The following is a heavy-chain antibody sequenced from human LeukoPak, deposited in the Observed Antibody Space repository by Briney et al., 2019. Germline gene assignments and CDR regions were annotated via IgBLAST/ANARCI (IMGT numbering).Heavy chain of an antibody. Sequence: ASVKVSCKVPGYTLTELSMHWVRQAPGKGLEWMGGFDPEDGETIYAQKFQGRVTMTEDTSTDTAYMELSSLRSEDTAVYYCARDAGAGSGSSPAPYYYYMDVWGKGTTVTVSS. CDR2: FDPEDGET. CDR3: ARDAGAGSGSSPAPYYYYMDV. J-gene: IGHJ6*03. D-gene: IGHD3-10*01. V-gene: IGHV1-24*01. CDR1: GYTLTELS.